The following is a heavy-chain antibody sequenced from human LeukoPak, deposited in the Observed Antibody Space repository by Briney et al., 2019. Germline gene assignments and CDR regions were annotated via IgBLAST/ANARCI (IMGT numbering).Heavy chain of an antibody. J-gene: IGHJ4*02. V-gene: IGHV3-49*04. CDR2: IRSKAYGGTT. CDR1: GFTFGDYA. Sequence: PGGSLRVSCTASGFTFGDYAMSWVRQAPGKGRGWGGFIRSKAYGGTTEYAASMKGRFTISRDDSKSIAYLQMNSRKTEDTAVYYCTREGEYGGHTAFFDYWGQGTLVTVSS. D-gene: IGHD3-16*01. CDR3: TREGEYGGHTAFFDY.